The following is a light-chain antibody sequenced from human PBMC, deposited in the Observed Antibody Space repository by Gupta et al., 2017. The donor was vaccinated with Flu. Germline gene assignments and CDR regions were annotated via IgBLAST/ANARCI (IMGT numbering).Light chain of an antibody. CDR1: RSDVGAYNH. CDR3: CSYAGSTPFV. V-gene: IGLV2-8*01. CDR2: EVT. Sequence: QSALTQPPSASGSPGPSVTISCTGTRSDVGAYNHVSWYQQHPGKAPKLMIYEVTRRPSGVPDRFSGSKSGNTASLTVSGLQAEEEADYYCCSYAGSTPFVFGTGTRVTVL. J-gene: IGLJ1*01.